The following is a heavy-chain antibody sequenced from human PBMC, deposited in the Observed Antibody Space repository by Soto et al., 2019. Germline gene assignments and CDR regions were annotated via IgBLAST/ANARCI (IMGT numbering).Heavy chain of an antibody. J-gene: IGHJ6*02. CDR1: GFRFDDYN. V-gene: IGHV3-43*01. CDR2: ITWNGGNK. D-gene: IGHD3-3*01. CDR3: ARETLSFGSALDV. Sequence: GGSLRLSCAASGFRFDDYNMHWVRQAPGKGLEWVSLITWNGGNKYYEDSVKGRLTISRDGTTQSVSLEMTSLKREETGVYYCARETLSFGSALDVWGQGTTVTVSS.